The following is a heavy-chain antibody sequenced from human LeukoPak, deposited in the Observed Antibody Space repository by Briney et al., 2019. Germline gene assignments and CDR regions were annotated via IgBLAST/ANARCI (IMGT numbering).Heavy chain of an antibody. J-gene: IGHJ4*02. CDR1: GFTFSSYW. V-gene: IGHV3-7*01. Sequence: GGSLRLSCALSGFTFSSYWMSWVRQAPGKGLAWVANIKQDGSEKYYVDSVKGRFTISRDNAKNSLYLQMNSLRAEDTAVYYCARLYAYSYGYSDYWGQGTLVTVSS. CDR2: IKQDGSEK. CDR3: ARLYAYSYGYSDY. D-gene: IGHD5-18*01.